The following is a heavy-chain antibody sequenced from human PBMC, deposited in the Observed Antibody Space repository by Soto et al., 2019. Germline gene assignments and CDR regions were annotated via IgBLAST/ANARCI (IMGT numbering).Heavy chain of an antibody. CDR1: GFTFSSYA. D-gene: IGHD6-13*01. V-gene: IGHV3-23*01. Sequence: AGGSLRLSCAASGFTFSSYAMSWVRQAPGKGLEWVSAISGSGGSTYYADSVKGRFTISRDNSKNTLYLQMNSLRAEDTAVYYCAKDRGYSSSWYRSACFDYWGQGTLVTVSS. CDR3: AKDRGYSSSWYRSACFDY. CDR2: ISGSGGST. J-gene: IGHJ4*02.